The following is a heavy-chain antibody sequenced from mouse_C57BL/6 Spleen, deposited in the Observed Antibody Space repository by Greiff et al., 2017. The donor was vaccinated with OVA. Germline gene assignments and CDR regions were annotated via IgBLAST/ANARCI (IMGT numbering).Heavy chain of an antibody. CDR2: INPNNGGT. V-gene: IGHV1-22*01. Sequence: DVQLQESGPELVKPGASVKMSCKASGYTFTDYNMHWVKQSHGKSLEWIGYINPNNGGTSYNQKFKGKATLTVNKSSSTAYMELRSLTSEDSAVYYCARETGAYYFDYWGQGTTLTVSS. J-gene: IGHJ2*01. D-gene: IGHD4-1*01. CDR3: ARETGAYYFDY. CDR1: GYTFTDYN.